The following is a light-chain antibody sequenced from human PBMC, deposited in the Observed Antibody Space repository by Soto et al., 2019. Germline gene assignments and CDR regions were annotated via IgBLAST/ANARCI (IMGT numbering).Light chain of an antibody. V-gene: IGKV1-5*03. CDR3: QHYATYPWT. J-gene: IGKJ1*01. Sequence: DIQMTQSPSTLSASVGDRVTISCRASQSISSWLAWSQQRPGKAPNLLIYKASTLQSGVPSRFSGRGSGTEFTLTISRLQPDDFAPYYCQHYATYPWTFGQGTTVDI. CDR1: QSISSW. CDR2: KAS.